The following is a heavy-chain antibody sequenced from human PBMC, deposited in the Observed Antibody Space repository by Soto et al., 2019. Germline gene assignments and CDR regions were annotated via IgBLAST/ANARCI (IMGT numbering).Heavy chain of an antibody. CDR2: ISYDGSNE. CDR3: ARESYGMDV. Sequence: WGSLRLSCAASGFTFSNYAMHWFRQAPGKGLEWVAVISYDGSNEYYADSVKGRFTISRDSSKNTLYLQMSSLRAEDTALYYCARESYGMDVWGQGTTANGSS. CDR1: GFTFSNYA. V-gene: IGHV3-30-3*01. J-gene: IGHJ6*02.